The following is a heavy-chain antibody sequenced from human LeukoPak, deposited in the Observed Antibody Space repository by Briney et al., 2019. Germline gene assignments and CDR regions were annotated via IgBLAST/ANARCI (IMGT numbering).Heavy chain of an antibody. D-gene: IGHD2-15*01. CDR1: AFTLNTYG. CDR2: VWYDGGIK. Sequence: GGSLRLSCAASAFTLNTYGMNWVRQAPGKGLEWVGVVWYDGGIKYYADSVKGRFIISRDNSKNMMYLQMNSLRAEDTAVYYCARIDCTGGSCRQYYYYGMDVWGQGTTVTVSS. V-gene: IGHV3-33*01. J-gene: IGHJ6*02. CDR3: ARIDCTGGSCRQYYYYGMDV.